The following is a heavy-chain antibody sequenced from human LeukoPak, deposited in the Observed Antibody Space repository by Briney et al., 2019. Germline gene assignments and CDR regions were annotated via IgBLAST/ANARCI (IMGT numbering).Heavy chain of an antibody. V-gene: IGHV4-59*01. CDR2: IYYSGST. D-gene: IGHD3-22*01. CDR3: AGYYDSSGYSSFVY. CDR1: GGSISSYY. J-gene: IGHJ4*02. Sequence: PSETLSLTCTVSGGSISSYYWSWIRQPPGKGLKWIGYIYYSGSTNYNPSLKSRVTISVDTSKNQFSLKLSSVTAADTAVYYCAGYYDSSGYSSFVYWGQGTLVTVSS.